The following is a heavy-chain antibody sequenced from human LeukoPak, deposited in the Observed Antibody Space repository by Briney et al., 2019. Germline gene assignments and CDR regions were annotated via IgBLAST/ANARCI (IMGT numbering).Heavy chain of an antibody. CDR1: GYTFTSYD. J-gene: IGHJ4*02. CDR2: MNPNSGNT. Sequence: GASVKVSCKASGYTFTSYDINWVRQATGQGLEWMGWMNPNSGNTGYAQKFQGRVTITRNTSISTAYMELSSLRSEDTAVYYCARGRLMRTLCPPNYWGQGTLVTVSS. CDR3: ARGRLMRTLCPPNY. D-gene: IGHD2-2*01. V-gene: IGHV1-8*03.